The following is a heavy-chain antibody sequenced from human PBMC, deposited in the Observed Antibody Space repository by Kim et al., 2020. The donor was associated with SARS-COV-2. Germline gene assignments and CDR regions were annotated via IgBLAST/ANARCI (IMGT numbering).Heavy chain of an antibody. J-gene: IGHJ4*02. CDR2: IWYDGSNK. CDR1: GFTFSSYG. V-gene: IGHV3-33*06. Sequence: GGSLRLSCAASGFTFSSYGMHWVRQAPGKGLEWVAVIWYDGSNKYYADSVKGRFTISRDNSKNTLYLQMNSLRAEDTAVYYCAKDGGRGYDENYYFDYWGQGTLVTVSS. CDR3: AKDGGRGYDENYYFDY. D-gene: IGHD5-12*01.